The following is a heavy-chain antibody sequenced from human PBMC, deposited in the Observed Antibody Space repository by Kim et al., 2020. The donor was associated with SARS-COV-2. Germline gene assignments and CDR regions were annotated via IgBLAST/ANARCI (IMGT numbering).Heavy chain of an antibody. Sequence: SETLSLTCTVSGGSISSYYWSWIRQPPGKGLEWIGYIYYSGSTNYNPSLKSRVTISVDTSKNQSSLKLSSVTAADTAVYYCAAQSGDIVATIKEDYWGQGALVTLSS. CDR1: GGSISSYY. CDR2: IYYSGST. J-gene: IGHJ4*02. V-gene: IGHV4-59*13. D-gene: IGHD5-12*01. CDR3: AAQSGDIVATIKEDY.